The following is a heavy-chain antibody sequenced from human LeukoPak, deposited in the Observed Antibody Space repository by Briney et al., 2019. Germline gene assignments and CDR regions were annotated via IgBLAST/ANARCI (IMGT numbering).Heavy chain of an antibody. CDR3: ARHCSSTSCYGYYFDY. Sequence: GGSLKISCKGSGYSFTSYWIGWVRQMPGEGLEWFVIIYPGDCDTRYSPSFEGQVTISAAKSISTAYLQWSSLKASDTAMYYCARHCSSTSCYGYYFDYWGQGNLVTVSS. CDR2: IYPGDCDT. V-gene: IGHV5-51*01. J-gene: IGHJ4*02. D-gene: IGHD2-2*01. CDR1: GYSFTSYW.